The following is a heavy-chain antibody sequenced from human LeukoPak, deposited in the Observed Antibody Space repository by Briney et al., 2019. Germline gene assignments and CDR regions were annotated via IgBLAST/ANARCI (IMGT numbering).Heavy chain of an antibody. V-gene: IGHV3-48*01. CDR1: GFTFSSYS. J-gene: IGHJ6*02. D-gene: IGHD2-2*01. CDR2: ISSSSSTI. CDR3: ARDRGCSSTSCYGYYYYGMDV. Sequence: GGSLRLSCAASGFTFSSYSMNWARQASGKGLEWVSYISSSSSTIYYADSVKGRFTISRDNAKNSLYLQMNSLRAEDTAVYYCARDRGCSSTSCYGYYYYGMDVWGQGTTVTVSS.